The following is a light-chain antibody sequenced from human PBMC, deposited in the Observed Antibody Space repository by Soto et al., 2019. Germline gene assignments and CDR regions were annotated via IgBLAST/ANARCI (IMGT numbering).Light chain of an antibody. V-gene: IGLV2-23*03. J-gene: IGLJ2*01. CDR2: EGS. CDR1: SSDFGNYNL. Sequence: QSVLTQPASVSGSPGQSITISCTGTSSDFGNYNLVSWYQQHPGKAPKLMIYEGSKRPSGVSNRFSGSKSGNTASLTISGLQAEDEADYYCCSYAGSSTFVVFGGGTKLTVL. CDR3: CSYAGSSTFVV.